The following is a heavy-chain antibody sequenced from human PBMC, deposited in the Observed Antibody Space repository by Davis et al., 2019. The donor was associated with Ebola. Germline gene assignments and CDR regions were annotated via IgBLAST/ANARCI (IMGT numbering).Heavy chain of an antibody. J-gene: IGHJ4*02. V-gene: IGHV4-34*01. CDR3: ARGYGFTVTQRGPFDY. CDR1: GFTFSSYS. D-gene: IGHD4-17*01. CDR2: INHSGST. Sequence: GSLRLSCAASGFTFSSYSMNWVRQAPGKGLEWIGEINHSGSTNYNPSLKSRVTISVDTSKNQFSLKLSSVTAADTAVYYCARGYGFTVTQRGPFDYWGQGTLVTVSS.